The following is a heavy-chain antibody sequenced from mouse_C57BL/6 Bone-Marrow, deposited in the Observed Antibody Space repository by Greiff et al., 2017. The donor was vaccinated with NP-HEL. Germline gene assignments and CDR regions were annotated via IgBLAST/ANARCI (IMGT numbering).Heavy chain of an antibody. CDR1: GYTFTSYW. J-gene: IGHJ2*01. D-gene: IGHD3-2*02. V-gene: IGHV1-53*01. Sequence: QVQLQQPGTELVKPGASVKLSCKASGYTFTSYWMHWMKQRPGQGLEWIGNINPSNGGANYNEKFKNKATLAVDKSSSTAYMQRSSLTSEDSAVYFCARDSGYAFDYWGQGTTLTVSS. CDR2: INPSNGGA. CDR3: ARDSGYAFDY.